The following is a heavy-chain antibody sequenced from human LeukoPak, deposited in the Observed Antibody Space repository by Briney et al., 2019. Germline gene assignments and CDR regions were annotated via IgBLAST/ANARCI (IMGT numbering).Heavy chain of an antibody. Sequence: GGSLRLSCAASGFTFSSYAMSWVRQAPGKGLEWVSSISGSGVSPYYADSVKGRFTISRDNSKNTLYLRINSLRAEDTVVYYCAKAGLTTVRGPRCWFDPWGQGTLVTVSS. CDR3: AKAGLTTVRGPRCWFDP. V-gene: IGHV3-23*01. CDR1: GFTFSSYA. J-gene: IGHJ5*02. D-gene: IGHD4-11*01. CDR2: ISGSGVSP.